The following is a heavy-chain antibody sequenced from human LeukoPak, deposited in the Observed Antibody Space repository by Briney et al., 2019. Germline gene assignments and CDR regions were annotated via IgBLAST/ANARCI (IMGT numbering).Heavy chain of an antibody. CDR2: IIPIFGTA. D-gene: IGHD3-22*01. CDR3: ARWAVITKNFDY. CDR1: GGTFSSYA. V-gene: IGHV1-69*13. Sequence: VASVKVSCKASGGTFSSYAISWVRQAPGQGLEWMGGIIPIFGTANSAQKFQGRVTITADESTSTAYMELRSLRSEDTAVYYCARWAVITKNFDYWGQGTLVTASS. J-gene: IGHJ4*02.